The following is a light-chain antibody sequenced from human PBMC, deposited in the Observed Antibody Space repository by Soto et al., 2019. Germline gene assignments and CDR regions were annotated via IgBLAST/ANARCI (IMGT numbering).Light chain of an antibody. J-gene: IGLJ3*02. V-gene: IGLV1-44*01. Sequence: QSVLTHPPSASGTPGQRVTISCSGSSSNIGSNTVNWYQQLPGTAPKLLIYSNNQRPSGVPDRLSGSKSGTSASLAISGLQSEDETDYFCATWDDSLNGWVFGGGTQLTVL. CDR2: SNN. CDR3: ATWDDSLNGWV. CDR1: SSNIGSNT.